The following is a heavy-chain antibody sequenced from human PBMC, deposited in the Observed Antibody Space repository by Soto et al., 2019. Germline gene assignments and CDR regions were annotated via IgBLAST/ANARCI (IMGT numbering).Heavy chain of an antibody. CDR1: GYTFTTYG. V-gene: IGHV1-18*04. Sequence: QVQLVQSGAEVKKPGASVKVSCKASGYTFTTYGITWVRQAPGQGLEWMGWSSAYSGNTNYAQKLQGRLTVTTDTSINTAYMDLRSLRSDDTAVYYCARVVKAGDYGDYGRYYFDYWGHGTLVTVSS. J-gene: IGHJ4*01. CDR2: SSAYSGNT. D-gene: IGHD4-17*01. CDR3: ARVVKAGDYGDYGRYYFDY.